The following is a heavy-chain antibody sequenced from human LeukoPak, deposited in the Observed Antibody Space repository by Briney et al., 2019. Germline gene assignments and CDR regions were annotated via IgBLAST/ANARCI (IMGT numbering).Heavy chain of an antibody. D-gene: IGHD5-12*01. CDR3: ARDRGYSGDFDY. V-gene: IGHV4-30-4*01. Sequence: PSETLSLTCTVSGGSISSGDYYRSWIRQPPGKGLEWIGYIYYSGSTYYNPSLKSRVTISVDTSKNQFSLKLSSVTAADTAVYYCARDRGYSGDFDYWGQGTLVTVSS. CDR1: GGSISSGDYY. CDR2: IYYSGST. J-gene: IGHJ4*02.